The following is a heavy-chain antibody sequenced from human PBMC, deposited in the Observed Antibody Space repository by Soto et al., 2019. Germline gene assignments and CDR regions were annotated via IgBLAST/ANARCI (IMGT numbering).Heavy chain of an antibody. J-gene: IGHJ4*02. CDR2: IDGSGFDT. CDR1: GVPFSSDA. CDR3: AKEILAAAYAATSAFDF. Sequence: EVQLLESGGGLVHPGGSLKLACTVSGVPFSSDAMGWVRQTPETVLEWVSGIDGSGFDTSYAYSVKGRFTIARDNSENTLYLHMNNLRAEDTARYYCAKEILAAAYAATSAFDFWGPGTVVTVTS. D-gene: IGHD2-15*01. V-gene: IGHV3-23*01.